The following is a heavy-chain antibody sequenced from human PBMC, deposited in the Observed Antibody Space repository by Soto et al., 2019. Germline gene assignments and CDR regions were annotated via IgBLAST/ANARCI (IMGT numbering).Heavy chain of an antibody. V-gene: IGHV5-51*01. CDR1: GYSFTSYW. D-gene: IGHD3-16*01. Sequence: PGESLKISCKGSGYSFTSYWIGWVRQMPGKGLEWMGIIYPGDSDTRYSPSFQGQVTISADKSISTAYLPWSSLKASDTAMYYCARFWGVLNLRIYYYYGMDVWGQGTTVTVSS. CDR2: IYPGDSDT. J-gene: IGHJ6*02. CDR3: ARFWGVLNLRIYYYYGMDV.